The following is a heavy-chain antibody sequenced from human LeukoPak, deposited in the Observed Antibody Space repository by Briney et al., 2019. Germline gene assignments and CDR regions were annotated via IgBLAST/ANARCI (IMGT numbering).Heavy chain of an antibody. CDR3: ARSQYLLLSWWNAFDI. J-gene: IGHJ3*02. CDR2: IIPILGIA. V-gene: IGHV1-69*04. Sequence: ASVKVSCKASGGTFSSYAISWVRQAPGQGLEWMGRIIPILGIANYAQKFQGRVTMTTDTSTSTAHVELRNLRSDDTAMYYCARSQYLLLSWWNAFDIWGQGTMVTVSS. D-gene: IGHD2-2*01. CDR1: GGTFSSYA.